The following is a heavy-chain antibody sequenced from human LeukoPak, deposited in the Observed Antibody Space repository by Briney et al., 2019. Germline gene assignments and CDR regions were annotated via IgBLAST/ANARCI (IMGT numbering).Heavy chain of an antibody. CDR1: GFTFSNYG. D-gene: IGHD2-21*02. J-gene: IGHJ4*02. CDR2: IRGSGGGT. Sequence: GGSLRLSCAASGFTFSNYGMSWVRQAPGKGLEWVSVIRGSGGGTYYADSVKGRFTISRDNSRNTVYLQMNSLRAEDTAVYYCVKARMPHCGTDCLESWGQGTLAIVSS. V-gene: IGHV3-23*01. CDR3: VKARMPHCGTDCLES.